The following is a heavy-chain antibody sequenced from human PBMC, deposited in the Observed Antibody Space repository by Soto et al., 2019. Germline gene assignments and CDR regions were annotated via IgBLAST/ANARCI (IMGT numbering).Heavy chain of an antibody. CDR2: ISSSSSYI. V-gene: IGHV3-21*01. D-gene: IGHD3-10*01. CDR3: ARDLIYYGSGSYHPPSFDY. J-gene: IGHJ4*02. Sequence: EVQLVESGGGLVKPGGSLRLSCAASGFTFSSYSMNWVRQAPGKGLEWVSSISSSSSYIYYADSVKGRFTLSRDNAKNSLYLQMNSLRAEDTAVYYCARDLIYYGSGSYHPPSFDYWGQGTLVTVSS. CDR1: GFTFSSYS.